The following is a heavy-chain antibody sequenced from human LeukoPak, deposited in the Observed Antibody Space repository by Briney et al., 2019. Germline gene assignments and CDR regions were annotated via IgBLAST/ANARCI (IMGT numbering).Heavy chain of an antibody. CDR2: IYHSGST. V-gene: IGHV4-4*02. J-gene: IGHJ4*02. CDR3: ARGLYCRGGSCYQNDY. CDR1: GGSISSSNW. Sequence: SETLSLTCAVSGGSISSSNWWSWVRQPSGKGLEWIGEIYHSGSTNYNPSLKSRVTISVDKSKNQFSLKLSSVTAADTAVYYCARGLYCRGGSCYQNDYWGQGTLVTVSS. D-gene: IGHD2-15*01.